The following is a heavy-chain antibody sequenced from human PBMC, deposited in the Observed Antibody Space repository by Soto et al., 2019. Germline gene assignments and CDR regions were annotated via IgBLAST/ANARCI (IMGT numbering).Heavy chain of an antibody. J-gene: IGHJ3*02. Sequence: QVQLVQSGAEVKKPGSSVKVSCKASGGTFSSYAISWVRQAPGQGLEWMGGLIPIFGTANYAQKFQGRVTITADESTSTAYMELSSLRSEDTAVYYCATTPRTGGSDGVDAFDIWGQGTMVTVSS. D-gene: IGHD3-16*01. CDR1: GGTFSSYA. CDR2: LIPIFGTA. CDR3: ATTPRTGGSDGVDAFDI. V-gene: IGHV1-69*01.